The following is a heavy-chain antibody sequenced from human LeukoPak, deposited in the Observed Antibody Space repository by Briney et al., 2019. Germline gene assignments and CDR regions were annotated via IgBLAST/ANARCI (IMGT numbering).Heavy chain of an antibody. V-gene: IGHV1-69*04. CDR3: AREACREMRLMWPSLGGQDCRYEY. CDR1: GYTFTSHY. J-gene: IGHJ4*02. Sequence: ASVKVSCTASGYTFTSHYIHWVRQAPGQGLEWLGRINPSLGIANYPQKFQGRVTITADESATTAYMELSGLRSDDTAVYYCAREACREMRLMWPSLGGQDCRYEYWGQGTRVTVSS. CDR2: INPSLGIA. D-gene: IGHD5-24*01.